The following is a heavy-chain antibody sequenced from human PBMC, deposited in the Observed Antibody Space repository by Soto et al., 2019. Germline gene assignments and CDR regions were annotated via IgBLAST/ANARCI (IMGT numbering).Heavy chain of an antibody. CDR2: IDRDDDK. J-gene: IGHJ6*02. CDR3: ARLRLGIAAAGQDYGMDV. Sequence: ASGPTLVNPTQTLTLTCTFSGFSLSTSGMCVSWIRQPPGKALEWLALIDRDDDKYYSTFLKTRLTISKDTSKNQVVLTMTNMDPADTATYYCARLRLGIAAAGQDYGMDVWGQGTTVTVSS. V-gene: IGHV2-70*01. CDR1: GFSLSTSGMC. D-gene: IGHD6-13*01.